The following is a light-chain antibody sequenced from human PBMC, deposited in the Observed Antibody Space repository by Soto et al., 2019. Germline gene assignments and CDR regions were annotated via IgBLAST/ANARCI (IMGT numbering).Light chain of an antibody. Sequence: DIVLTQSPVTLSLSPGERATLSCRASQSVSNNLAWYQQKSGQSPRLLIYGASTRATGIPARFSGSGSGTDFTLTISSLEPEDSAIYYCQQRNIWPPVTFGQGTRLEIK. CDR1: QSVSNN. J-gene: IGKJ5*01. V-gene: IGKV3-11*01. CDR2: GAS. CDR3: QQRNIWPPVT.